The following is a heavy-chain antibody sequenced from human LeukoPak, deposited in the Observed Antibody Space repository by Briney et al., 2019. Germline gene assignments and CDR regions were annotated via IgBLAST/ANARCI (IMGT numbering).Heavy chain of an antibody. CDR1: GGSFSTYY. D-gene: IGHD1-1*01. V-gene: IGHV4-34*01. J-gene: IGHJ4*03. CDR3: ARGPTISETGYFDY. CDR2: INHRGDT. Sequence: SETLSLTCAVYGGSFSTYYWSWIRQSPGKGLEWIAEINHRGDTNYNPSVKSRVAISVDTSKNQFSLKITSLTAADTAVYYCARGPTISETGYFDYWGQGTLVTVSS.